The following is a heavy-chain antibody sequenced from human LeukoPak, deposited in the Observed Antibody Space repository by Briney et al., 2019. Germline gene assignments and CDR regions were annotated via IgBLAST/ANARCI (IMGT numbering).Heavy chain of an antibody. Sequence: SETLSLTCTVSGGSISSGGYYCSWIRQPPGKGLEWLGYIYYSGSTYYNPSLKSRVTISVDTSKNQFSLKLSSVTAADTAVYYCARGRYQLLYGYYYYYMDVWGKGTTVTVSS. CDR1: GGSISSGGYY. CDR2: IYYSGST. CDR3: ARGRYQLLYGYYYYYMDV. J-gene: IGHJ6*03. D-gene: IGHD2-2*02. V-gene: IGHV4-31*03.